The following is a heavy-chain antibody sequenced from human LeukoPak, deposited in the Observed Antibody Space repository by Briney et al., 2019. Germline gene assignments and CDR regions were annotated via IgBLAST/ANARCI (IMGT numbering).Heavy chain of an antibody. CDR1: GFTFDDYA. D-gene: IGHD3-9*01. CDR3: AKASLVLRYFDWLLPPDY. J-gene: IGHJ4*02. V-gene: IGHV3-9*01. CDR2: ISWNGGSI. Sequence: PGRSLRLSCAASGFTFDDYAMRWVRQAPGKGLEWVSGISWNGGSIGYADSVKGRFTISRDNAKNSLYLQMNSLRAEDTALYYCAKASLVLRYFDWLLPPDYWGQGTLVTVSS.